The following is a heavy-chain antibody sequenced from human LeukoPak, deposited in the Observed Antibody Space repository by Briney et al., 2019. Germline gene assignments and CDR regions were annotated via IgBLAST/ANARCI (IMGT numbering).Heavy chain of an antibody. J-gene: IGHJ4*02. Sequence: SETLSLTCAVYGGSFSGYYWSWIRQPPGKGLEWIGEINHSGSTNYNPSLKSRVTISVDTSKNQFSLKLSSVTAADTAVYYCARPTNRDGYSLDYWGQGTLVTVSS. V-gene: IGHV4-34*01. CDR2: INHSGST. D-gene: IGHD5-24*01. CDR3: ARPTNRDGYSLDY. CDR1: GGSFSGYY.